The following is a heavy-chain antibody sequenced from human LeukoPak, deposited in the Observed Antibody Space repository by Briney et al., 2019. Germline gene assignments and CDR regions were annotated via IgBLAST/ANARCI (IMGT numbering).Heavy chain of an antibody. CDR1: GFTFSTYA. D-gene: IGHD2-21*02. J-gene: IGHJ4*02. Sequence: GGSLRLSCAASGFTFSTYAMTWVRQAPGKGLEWVSTLSTSGGTTYYADSVKGRFSISRDNSKNTLYLQMNSLRAEDTAVYYCAKGISSIVVVTTFDYWGQGTLVTVSS. CDR2: LSTSGGTT. V-gene: IGHV3-23*01. CDR3: AKGISSIVVVTTFDY.